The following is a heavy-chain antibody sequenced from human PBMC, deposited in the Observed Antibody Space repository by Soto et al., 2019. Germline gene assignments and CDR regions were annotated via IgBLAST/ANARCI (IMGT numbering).Heavy chain of an antibody. J-gene: IGHJ6*02. CDR3: TRVGGSVSGMDV. V-gene: IGHV3-33*01. D-gene: IGHD1-26*01. Sequence: PGGSLRLSCAASGFTFSSYGMHWVRQAPGKGLEWVAVIWYDGSNKYYADSVKGRFTISRDNSKNTLYLQMNSLRAEDTAVYYCTRVGGSVSGMDVWGQGTTVTVSS. CDR2: IWYDGSNK. CDR1: GFTFSSYG.